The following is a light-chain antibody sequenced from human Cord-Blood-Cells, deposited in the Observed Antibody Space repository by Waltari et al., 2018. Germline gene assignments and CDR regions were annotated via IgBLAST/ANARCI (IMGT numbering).Light chain of an antibody. CDR2: GAS. J-gene: IGKJ3*01. CDR1: QLVSSN. Sequence: EIVMTQSPATLSVSPGERATLSCRARQLVSSNLAWYQQKPGQAPRLLIYGASTRATGIPAMFSGSGSGTEFTLTISSLQSEDFAVYYCQQYNNWPFTFGPGTKVDIK. CDR3: QQYNNWPFT. V-gene: IGKV3-15*01.